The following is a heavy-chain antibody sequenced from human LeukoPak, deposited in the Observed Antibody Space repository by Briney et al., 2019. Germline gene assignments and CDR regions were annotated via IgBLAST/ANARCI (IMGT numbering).Heavy chain of an antibody. V-gene: IGHV3-30*02. D-gene: IGHD3-10*01. Sequence: GGSLRLSCAASGLTFSSYGMHGVRQAPGKGLEWVAFIRYDGINKYYPDSVKGRFTISRDNSKNTLYLQMNSLSAEAAAVYYCARGHGSGGGYMDVWGKGTTVTVSS. CDR3: ARGHGSGGGYMDV. CDR1: GLTFSSYG. CDR2: IRYDGINK. J-gene: IGHJ6*03.